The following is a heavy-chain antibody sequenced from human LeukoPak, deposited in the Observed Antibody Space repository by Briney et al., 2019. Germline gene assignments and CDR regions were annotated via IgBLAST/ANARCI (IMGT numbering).Heavy chain of an antibody. Sequence: GGSLRLSCAPSLFTLNNYTMRWVRQAPADGREWASGISDSVGSTNYEESVKGRFTISRDKSKNTLELQMNRLTAEDTDIYYCAKDGRPFEQLDPYFDYWGQGTLVTVSS. CDR1: LFTLNNYT. D-gene: IGHD1-1*01. CDR2: ISDSVGST. J-gene: IGHJ4*02. CDR3: AKDGRPFEQLDPYFDY. V-gene: IGHV3-23*01.